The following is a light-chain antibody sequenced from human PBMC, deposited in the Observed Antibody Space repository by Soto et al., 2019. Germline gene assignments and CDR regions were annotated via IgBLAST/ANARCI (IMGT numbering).Light chain of an antibody. CDR3: SSYTTSSTVV. Sequence: QSVLTQPASVSGSPGQSITISCTGTSSDVGGYNYVSWYQHYPGKAPKLMIYEVSNRPSGVSNRFSGSKSGNTASLTISGLQAEGEADYYCSSYTTSSTVVFGGGTKLTVL. CDR1: SSDVGGYNY. CDR2: EVS. J-gene: IGLJ2*01. V-gene: IGLV2-14*01.